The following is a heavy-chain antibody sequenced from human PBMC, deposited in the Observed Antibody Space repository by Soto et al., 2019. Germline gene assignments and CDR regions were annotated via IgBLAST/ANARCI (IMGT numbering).Heavy chain of an antibody. CDR1: GGSISSGGYY. V-gene: IGHV4-31*03. CDR2: IYYSGST. CDR3: ARAALRDLYFQH. J-gene: IGHJ1*01. Sequence: SETLSLTCTVSGGSISSGGYYWSWIRQHPGKGLEWIGYIYYSGSTYYNPSLKSRVTISVDTSKNQFSPKLSSVTAADTAVYYCARAALRDLYFQHWGQGALVTVSS. D-gene: IGHD2-21*01.